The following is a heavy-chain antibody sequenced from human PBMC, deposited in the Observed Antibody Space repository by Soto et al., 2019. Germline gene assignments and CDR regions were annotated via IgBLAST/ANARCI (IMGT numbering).Heavy chain of an antibody. Sequence: ASVKVSCKASGYTFTGYYMHWVRQAPGQGLEWMGWINPNSGGTNYAQKFQGWVTMTRDTSISTAYMELSRLRSDDTAVYYCARDLSYYGSGSYYSGYYYGMDVWGQGTTVTVSS. CDR3: ARDLSYYGSGSYYSGYYYGMDV. V-gene: IGHV1-2*04. CDR1: GYTFTGYY. D-gene: IGHD3-10*01. J-gene: IGHJ6*02. CDR2: INPNSGGT.